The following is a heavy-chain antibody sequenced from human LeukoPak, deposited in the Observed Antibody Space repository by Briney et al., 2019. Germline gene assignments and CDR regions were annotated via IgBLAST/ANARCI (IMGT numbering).Heavy chain of an antibody. CDR1: GGTFSSYA. D-gene: IGHD3-10*01. J-gene: IGHJ4*02. Sequence: EASVKVSCKASGGTFSSYAISWVRQAPGQGLEWMGGIIPIFGTANYAQKFQGRVTITADESTSTACMELSSLRSEDTAVYYCARWSRGFGELLSYFDYWGQGTLVTVSS. CDR2: IIPIFGTA. CDR3: ARWSRGFGELLSYFDY. V-gene: IGHV1-69*13.